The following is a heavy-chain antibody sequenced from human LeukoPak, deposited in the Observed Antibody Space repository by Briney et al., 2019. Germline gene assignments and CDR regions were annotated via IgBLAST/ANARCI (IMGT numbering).Heavy chain of an antibody. CDR3: ARRDADILTGYMFDP. V-gene: IGHV3-48*04. CDR2: IVGGSGNTI. CDR1: GFTFSSYS. J-gene: IGHJ5*02. Sequence: GGSLRLSCAASGFTFSSYSMHWVRQAPGKGLEWVSYIVGGSGNTIYYADSVKGRFTISRDNAKNSLYLQMNSLRAEDTALYYCARRDADILTGYMFDPWGQGTLVTVSS. D-gene: IGHD3-9*01.